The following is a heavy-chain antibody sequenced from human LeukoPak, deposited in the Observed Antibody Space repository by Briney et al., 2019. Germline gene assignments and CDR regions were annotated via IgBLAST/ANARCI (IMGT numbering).Heavy chain of an antibody. Sequence: SETLSLTCTVSGGSISSSSYYWGWIRQPPGKGLEWIGSIYYSGSTYYNPSLKSRVTISVDTSKNQFSLKLSSVTAADTAVYYCARADRRDYDFWSGYYNPTFDYWGQRTLVTVSS. CDR1: GGSISSSSYY. J-gene: IGHJ4*02. CDR3: ARADRRDYDFWSGYYNPTFDY. V-gene: IGHV4-39*07. D-gene: IGHD3-3*01. CDR2: IYYSGST.